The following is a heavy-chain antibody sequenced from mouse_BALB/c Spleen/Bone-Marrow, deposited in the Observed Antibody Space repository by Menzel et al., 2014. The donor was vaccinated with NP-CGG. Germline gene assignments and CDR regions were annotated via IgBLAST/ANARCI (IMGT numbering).Heavy chain of an antibody. CDR3: ARDWTIPFAY. CDR1: GYTFTSYT. Sequence: QVQLKQSGAELARPGASVKMSCKASGYTFTSYTMHWVKQRPGQGLEWIGYINPSSGYTNYNQKFKDKATLTADKSSSTAYMPLSSLTSEDSAVYYCARDWTIPFAYWGQGTLVTVSA. D-gene: IGHD1-1*02. CDR2: INPSSGYT. J-gene: IGHJ3*01. V-gene: IGHV1-4*01.